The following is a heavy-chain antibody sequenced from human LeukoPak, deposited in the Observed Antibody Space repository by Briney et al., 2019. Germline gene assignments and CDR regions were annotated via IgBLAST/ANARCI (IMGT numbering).Heavy chain of an antibody. D-gene: IGHD3-10*01. Sequence: SETLSLTCTVSVGSISSGSYYWSWIRQPAGKGLEWIGRIYTSGSTNYNPSLKSRVTISVDTSKNQFSLKLSSLTAADTAVYYSGRAGPGGFDPWGQGTLVTVSS. CDR3: GRAGPGGFDP. CDR1: VGSISSGSYY. J-gene: IGHJ5*02. CDR2: IYTSGST. V-gene: IGHV4-61*02.